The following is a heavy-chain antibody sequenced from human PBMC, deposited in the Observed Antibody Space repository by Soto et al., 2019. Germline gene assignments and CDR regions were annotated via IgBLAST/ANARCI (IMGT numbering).Heavy chain of an antibody. Sequence: QVQLQESGPGLVKPSGTLSLTCAVSGGSISSSNWWSWVRQPPGKGLEWIGEIYHSGSTNYNPSLKSRVNISVDKSKNQFSLKLSSVTAADTAVYYCARGGYCSSIVCENWFDPWGQGTLVTVSS. CDR3: ARGGYCSSIVCENWFDP. D-gene: IGHD2-2*01. V-gene: IGHV4-4*02. CDR2: IYHSGST. J-gene: IGHJ5*02. CDR1: GGSISSSNW.